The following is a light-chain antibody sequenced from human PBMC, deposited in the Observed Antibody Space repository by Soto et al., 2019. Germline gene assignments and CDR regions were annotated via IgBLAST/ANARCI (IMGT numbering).Light chain of an antibody. CDR3: QQRLNWPPG. CDR1: LSISTH. Sequence: EIVLTQSPDTLSVSPGERAPISCRASLSISTHLAWYHQRPGQAPRLLIYDASNRATGVPARFSGSRSGTDFTLTISDLEPADFGLYYCQQRLNWPPGFGQGTKVDIK. J-gene: IGKJ1*01. CDR2: DAS. V-gene: IGKV3-11*01.